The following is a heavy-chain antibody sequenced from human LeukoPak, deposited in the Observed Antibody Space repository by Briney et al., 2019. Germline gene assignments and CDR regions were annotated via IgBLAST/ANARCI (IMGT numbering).Heavy chain of an antibody. V-gene: IGHV1-2*06. CDR2: INPNGGDT. CDR3: ARVGSTTSWSNFDY. D-gene: IGHD2-2*01. J-gene: IGHJ4*02. CDR1: GYXFPAYF. Sequence: ASVKVSCKAAGYXFPAYFVHWVRQAPGQGLEWMGRINPNGGDTNYAQKFQGRVTMASDTSISTAYMGLSSLISDDTAVYYCARVGSTTSWSNFDYWGQGTPVTVSS.